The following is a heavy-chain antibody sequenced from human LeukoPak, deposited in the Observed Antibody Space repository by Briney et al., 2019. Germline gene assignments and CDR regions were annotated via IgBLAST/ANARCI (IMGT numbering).Heavy chain of an antibody. J-gene: IGHJ4*02. D-gene: IGHD2-21*02. CDR2: ISASGGST. CDR3: AKDWGGLRGDWYYFDY. Sequence: GGSLRLSCAASGVNFNSYAMNWVRQAPGKGLEWVSLISASGGSTYYADSVKGRFTISRDNSKNTLYLQMNSLRAEDTAVYYCAKDWGGLRGDWYYFDYWGQGTLVTVSS. CDR1: GVNFNSYA. V-gene: IGHV3-23*01.